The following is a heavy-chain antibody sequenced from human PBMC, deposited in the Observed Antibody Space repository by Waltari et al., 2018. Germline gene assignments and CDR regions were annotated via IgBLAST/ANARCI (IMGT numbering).Heavy chain of an antibody. CDR2: MNPNSGNT. V-gene: IGHV1-8*01. CDR3: ARGDTIFGVVISDAFDI. D-gene: IGHD3-3*01. CDR1: GYTFTSYD. J-gene: IGHJ3*02. Sequence: QVQLVQSGAEVKKPGASVKVSCKASGYTFTSYDINWVRQATGQGLEWMGWMNPNSGNTGYAQKFQGRVTMTRNTSISTAYMELSSLRSEDTAVYYCARGDTIFGVVISDAFDIWGQGTMVTVSS.